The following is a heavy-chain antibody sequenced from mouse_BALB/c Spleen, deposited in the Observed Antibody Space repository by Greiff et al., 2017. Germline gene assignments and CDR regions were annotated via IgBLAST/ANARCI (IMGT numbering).Heavy chain of an antibody. Sequence: EVQLVESGGGLVQPGGSRKLSCAASGFTFSSFGMHWVRQAPEKGLEWVAYISSGSSTIYYADTVKGRFTISRDNPKNTLFLQMTSLRSEDTAMYYCARGGNKEGFDYWGQGTTLTVSS. CDR3: ARGGNKEGFDY. V-gene: IGHV5-17*02. D-gene: IGHD1-1*02. J-gene: IGHJ2*01. CDR2: ISSGSSTI. CDR1: GFTFSSFG.